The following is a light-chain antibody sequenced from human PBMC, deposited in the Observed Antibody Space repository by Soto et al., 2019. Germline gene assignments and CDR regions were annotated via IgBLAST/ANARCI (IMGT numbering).Light chain of an antibody. Sequence: DIQMTQSRSSLSASVGHRVTITCCKSQTISTYVHWYQNKRGKAVEVLIYAASNLQSAVPSRFSGSGSGRDFTITISSLQPADSATYYCQQSYRTPITVGQGTRLENK. CDR1: QTISTY. CDR2: AAS. J-gene: IGKJ5*01. V-gene: IGKV1-39*01. CDR3: QQSYRTPIT.